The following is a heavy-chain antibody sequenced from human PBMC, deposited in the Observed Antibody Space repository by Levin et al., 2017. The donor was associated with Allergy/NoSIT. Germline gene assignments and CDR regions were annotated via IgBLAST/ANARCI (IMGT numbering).Heavy chain of an antibody. V-gene: IGHV3-49*04. CDR1: GFTFGDYA. CDR3: TRAYDFWSGYSNVDY. J-gene: IGHJ4*02. Sequence: GGSLRLSCTASGFTFGDYAMSWVRQAPGKGLEWVGFIRSKAYGGTTEYAASVKGRFTISRDDSKSIAYLQMNSLKTEDTAVYYCTRAYDFWSGYSNVDYWGQGTLVTVSS. D-gene: IGHD3-3*01. CDR2: IRSKAYGGTT.